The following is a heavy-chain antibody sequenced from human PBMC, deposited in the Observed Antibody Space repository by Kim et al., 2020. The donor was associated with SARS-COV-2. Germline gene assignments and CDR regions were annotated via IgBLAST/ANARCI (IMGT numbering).Heavy chain of an antibody. Sequence: GGSLRLSCAASGFTVSSNYMSWVRQAPGKGLEWVSVIYSGGSTYYADSVKGRFTISRHNSKNTLYLQMNSLRAEDTAVYYCARGSYSGYDSWFDPWGQGTLVTVSS. CDR2: IYSGGST. V-gene: IGHV3-53*04. CDR3: ARGSYSGYDSWFDP. CDR1: GFTVSSNY. D-gene: IGHD5-12*01. J-gene: IGHJ5*02.